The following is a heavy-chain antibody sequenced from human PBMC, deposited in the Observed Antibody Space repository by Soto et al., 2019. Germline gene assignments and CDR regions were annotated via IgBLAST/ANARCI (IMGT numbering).Heavy chain of an antibody. V-gene: IGHV3-7*01. CDR2: IKQDGSEK. J-gene: IGHJ4*02. D-gene: IGHD2-8*01. CDR1: RFTFSSYW. Sequence: LXLSCAASRFTFSSYWMSWVRQAPGKGLEWVANIKQDGSEKYYVDSVKGRFTISRDNAKNSLYLQMNSLRAEDTAVYYCARSVWPGYFDYWGQGTLVTVSS. CDR3: ARSVWPGYFDY.